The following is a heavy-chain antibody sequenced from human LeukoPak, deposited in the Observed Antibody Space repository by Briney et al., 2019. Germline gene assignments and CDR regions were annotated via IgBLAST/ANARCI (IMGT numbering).Heavy chain of an antibody. D-gene: IGHD2-2*02. CDR2: IYTSGST. CDR1: GGSISSYY. J-gene: IGHJ6*02. Sequence: SETLSLTCTVSGGSISSYYWSWIRQPAGKGLEWIGRIYTSGSTNYNPSLKSRVTMSVDTSKNQFSLKLSSVTAADKAVYYCARDGIVVVPAAIPHYYYYGMDVWGRGTTVTVSS. CDR3: ARDGIVVVPAAIPHYYYYGMDV. V-gene: IGHV4-4*07.